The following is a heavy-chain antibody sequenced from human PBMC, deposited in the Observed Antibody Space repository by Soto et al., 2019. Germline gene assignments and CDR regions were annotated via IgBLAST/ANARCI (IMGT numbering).Heavy chain of an antibody. CDR1: GGSISSYY. J-gene: IGHJ4*02. V-gene: IGHV4-59*01. CDR2: IYYSGST. D-gene: IGHD2-21*01. Sequence: SPTLSLPCTVSGGSISSYYWSWIRQPPGKGLEWIGYIYYSGSTNYNPSLKSRVTISVDTSKNQFSLKLSSVTAADTAVYYCARDLFRGFDYWGQGTLVTVSS. CDR3: ARDLFRGFDY.